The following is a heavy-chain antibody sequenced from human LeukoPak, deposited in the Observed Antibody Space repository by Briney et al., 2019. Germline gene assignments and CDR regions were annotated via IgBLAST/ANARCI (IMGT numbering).Heavy chain of an antibody. Sequence: PSEALCLTCGVSVGSISRDYGSWVRQPPGEGLEWVGGMFASGNNTYNPSFKSRVSMSLDTSKHQFSLKLSSVTAADTAVYYCAKDCSGGRCSYWFDPWGQGTLVTVSS. D-gene: IGHD2-15*01. CDR1: VGSISRDY. V-gene: IGHV4-4*07. J-gene: IGHJ5*02. CDR2: MFASGNN. CDR3: AKDCSGGRCSYWFDP.